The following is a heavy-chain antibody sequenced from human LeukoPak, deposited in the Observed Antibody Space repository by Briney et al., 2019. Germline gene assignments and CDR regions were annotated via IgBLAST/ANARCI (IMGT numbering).Heavy chain of an antibody. V-gene: IGHV3-21*01. CDR3: AREYSSSWYDPGDY. D-gene: IGHD6-13*01. Sequence: GGSLRLSCAASGFTFSSYSMNWVRQAPGKGLEWVSSISSSSSYIYYADSVKGRFTISRDNAKNSLYLQMNSLRAEDTAVYYCAREYSSSWYDPGDYWGQGTLVTVSS. J-gene: IGHJ4*02. CDR2: ISSSSSYI. CDR1: GFTFSSYS.